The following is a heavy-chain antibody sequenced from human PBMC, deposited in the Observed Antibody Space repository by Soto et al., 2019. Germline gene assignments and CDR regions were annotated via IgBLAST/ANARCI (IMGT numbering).Heavy chain of an antibody. CDR2: AYYSDST. Sequence: SETLSLTCTVSGASIRSSTYQWGWMRQPPGRGLEWSGSAYYSDSTYYNPSLKSRVTIYVDKSKNHSPLNMSSVTAADTAVYFCARKEKRGYFNWFDPWGQGTLVTVSS. CDR3: ARKEKRGYFNWFDP. CDR1: GASIRSSTYQ. V-gene: IGHV4-39*02. J-gene: IGHJ5*02. D-gene: IGHD5-18*01.